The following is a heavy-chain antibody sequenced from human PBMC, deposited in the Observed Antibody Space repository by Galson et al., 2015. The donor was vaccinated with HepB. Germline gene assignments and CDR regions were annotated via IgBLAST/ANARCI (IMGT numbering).Heavy chain of an antibody. CDR1: GFTVSSNY. CDR3: AKDRPILAYRYYGMDV. CDR2: IYSGGST. V-gene: IGHV3-66*01. Sequence: SLRLSCAASGFTVSSNYMSWVRQAPGKGLEWVSVIYSGGSTYYADSVKGRFTISRDNSKNTLYLQMNSLRAEDTAVYYCAKDRPILAYRYYGMDVWGQGTTVTVSS. J-gene: IGHJ6*02. D-gene: IGHD2-2*02.